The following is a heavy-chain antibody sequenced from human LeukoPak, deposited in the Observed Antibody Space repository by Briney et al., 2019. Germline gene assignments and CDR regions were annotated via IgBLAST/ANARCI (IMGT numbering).Heavy chain of an antibody. D-gene: IGHD2-2*01. CDR1: GFTFSNAW. V-gene: IGHV3-23*01. CDR2: ISGSGGST. Sequence: PGGSLRLSCAASGFTFSNAWMSWVRQAPGKGLEWVSAISGSGGSTYYADSVKGRFTISRDNSKNTLYLQMNSLRAEDTAVYYCAKAGYCSSTSCYASDIWGQGTMVTVSS. J-gene: IGHJ3*02. CDR3: AKAGYCSSTSCYASDI.